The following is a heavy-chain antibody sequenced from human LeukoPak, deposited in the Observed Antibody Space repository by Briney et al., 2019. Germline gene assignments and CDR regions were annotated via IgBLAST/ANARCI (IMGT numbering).Heavy chain of an antibody. CDR2: INHSGST. Sequence: SETLSLTCTVSGGSISSSSYYWGWIRQPPGKGLEWIGEINHSGSTNYNPSLKSRVTISVDTSKNQFSLKLSSVTAADTAVYYCARTPKSSIAENRKLAVRLYYYYMDVWGKGTTVTVSS. CDR3: ARTPKSSIAENRKLAVRLYYYYMDV. J-gene: IGHJ6*03. V-gene: IGHV4-39*07. CDR1: GGSISSSSYY. D-gene: IGHD6-6*01.